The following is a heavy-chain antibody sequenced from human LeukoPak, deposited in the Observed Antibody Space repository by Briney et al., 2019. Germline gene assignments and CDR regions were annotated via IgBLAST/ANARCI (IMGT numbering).Heavy chain of an antibody. J-gene: IGHJ4*02. CDR3: ARVEDTAMVS. Sequence: SETLSLTCAVYGGSFSGYYWSWIRQPPGKGLEWIGEINHSGSTNYNPSLKSRVTISVDTSKNQFSLKLSSVTAADTAVYYCARVEDTAMVSWGQGTLVTVSS. CDR2: INHSGST. CDR1: GGSFSGYY. D-gene: IGHD5-18*01. V-gene: IGHV4-34*01.